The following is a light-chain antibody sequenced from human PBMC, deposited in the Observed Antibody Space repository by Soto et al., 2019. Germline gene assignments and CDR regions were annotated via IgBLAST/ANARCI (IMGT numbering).Light chain of an antibody. Sequence: IQLPQSPSSLSASVGDRVTITCRASQDIAIYLAWYQQKPGEAPKLMIYAASTLYGGVPSRFSGSGSGTECTLTISGLQPDDVATYYCQHYNSYSEALGQGTKVDIK. J-gene: IGKJ1*01. CDR2: AAS. CDR1: QDIAIY. V-gene: IGKV1-9*01. CDR3: QHYNSYSEA.